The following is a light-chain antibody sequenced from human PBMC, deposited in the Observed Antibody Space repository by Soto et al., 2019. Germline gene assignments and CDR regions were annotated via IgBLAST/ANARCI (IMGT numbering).Light chain of an antibody. V-gene: IGKV1-39*01. CDR1: QSISTY. CDR2: AAS. CDR3: QHGYSTPLT. J-gene: IGKJ4*01. Sequence: DIQMTQSPSSQSASVGDRVTITCRASQSISTYLHWYQQKPGKAPNLLIYAASTLQSGVPSRFSGSGSGTDFTLTISSLQPEDFATYFCQHGYSTPLTFGGGTKVDIK.